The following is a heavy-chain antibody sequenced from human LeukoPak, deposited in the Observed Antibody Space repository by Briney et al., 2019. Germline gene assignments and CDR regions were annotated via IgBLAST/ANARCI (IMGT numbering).Heavy chain of an antibody. V-gene: IGHV4-4*07. J-gene: IGHJ5*02. CDR1: GGSISSYY. CDR3: ARGSNDIWFDP. Sequence: SETLSLTCTVSGGSISSYYWSWIRRPAGKGLEWIGRIYTSGSTNYNPPLKSRVTMSVDTSKNQFSLKLSSVTAADTAVYYCARGSNDIWFDPWGQGTLVTVSS. CDR2: IYTSGST. D-gene: IGHD3-22*01.